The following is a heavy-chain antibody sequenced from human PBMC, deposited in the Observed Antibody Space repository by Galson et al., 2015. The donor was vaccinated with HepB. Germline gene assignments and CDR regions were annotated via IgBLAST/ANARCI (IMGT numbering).Heavy chain of an antibody. D-gene: IGHD1-26*01. CDR2: TYYRSKWYN. Sequence: CAISGDSVSSHSAAWNWIRQSPSRGLEWLGRTYYRSKWYNDYAVSVKSRITINPDTSKNQFSLQLNSVTPEDTAVYYCARLISGSYGAAFDIWGQGTMVTVSS. CDR1: GDSVSSHSAA. CDR3: ARLISGSYGAAFDI. J-gene: IGHJ3*02. V-gene: IGHV6-1*01.